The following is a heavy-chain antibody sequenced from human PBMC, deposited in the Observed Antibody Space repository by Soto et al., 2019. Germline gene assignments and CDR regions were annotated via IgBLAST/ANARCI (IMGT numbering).Heavy chain of an antibody. D-gene: IGHD3-3*01. V-gene: IGHV1-3*01. CDR3: ARSFFGVVIRGYDAFDI. CDR1: GYTFTSYA. Sequence: ASVKVSCKASGYTFTSYAMHWVRQAPGQRLEWMGWINAGNGNTKYSQKFQGRVTITRDTSASTAYMELSSLRSEDTAVYYCARSFFGVVIRGYDAFDIWGQGTMVTVSS. J-gene: IGHJ3*02. CDR2: INAGNGNT.